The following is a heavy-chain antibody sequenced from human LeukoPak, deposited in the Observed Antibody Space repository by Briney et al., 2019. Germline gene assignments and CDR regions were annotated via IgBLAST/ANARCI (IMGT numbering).Heavy chain of an antibody. CDR1: GGSISSYY. J-gene: IGHJ6*03. CDR3: ARVYSINYYYYYMDV. D-gene: IGHD1-14*01. CDR2: IYTSGST. Sequence: SETLSLTCTVSGGSISSYYWSWIRQPAGKGLEWIGRIYTSGSTNYNPSLKSRVTMSVDTSKNQFSLKLSSVTAGDTAVYYCARVYSINYYYYYMDVWGKGTTVTVSS. V-gene: IGHV4-4*07.